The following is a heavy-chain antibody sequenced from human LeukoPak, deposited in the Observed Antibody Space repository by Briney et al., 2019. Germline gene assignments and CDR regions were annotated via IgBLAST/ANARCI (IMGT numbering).Heavy chain of an antibody. V-gene: IGHV3-30*02. J-gene: IGHJ4*02. CDR3: AKDGRLYHRGHFDS. CDR1: GFTFSSYG. Sequence: GGSLRLSCVASGFTFSSYGMRWVRPAPGKGLEWVAFVRYDRTTKNYADSVKGRFTISRDNSKNTLNLQMNTLRPEDTAIYYCAKDGRLYHRGHFDSWGQGTLVTVSS. D-gene: IGHD2-2*01. CDR2: VRYDRTTK.